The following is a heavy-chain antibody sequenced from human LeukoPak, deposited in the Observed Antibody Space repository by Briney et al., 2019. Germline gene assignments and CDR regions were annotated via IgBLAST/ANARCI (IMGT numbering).Heavy chain of an antibody. D-gene: IGHD2-15*01. CDR2: ISSSSSYI. CDR1: GFTFSSYS. J-gene: IGHJ4*02. V-gene: IGHV3-21*01. CDR3: ARDPPGMVVVAAGY. Sequence: GGSLRLSCAASGFTFSSYSMNWVRQAPGKGLEWVSSISSSSSYIYYADSVKGRFTISRDNAKNSLYLQMNSLRAEDTAVYYCARDPPGMVVVAAGYWGQGTLVTVSS.